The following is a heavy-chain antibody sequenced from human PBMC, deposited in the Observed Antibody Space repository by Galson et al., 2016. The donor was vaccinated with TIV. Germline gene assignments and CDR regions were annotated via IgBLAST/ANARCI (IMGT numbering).Heavy chain of an antibody. J-gene: IGHJ4*02. CDR2: IGGTGGST. D-gene: IGHD5-18*01. CDR3: AKDRQWIPSSLDY. Sequence: SLRLSCAASGFRFNSYAMNWVRQAPGKGLEWVSSIGGTGGSTYYADSVKGRFNISRDSYKDTVYLQMNSLRAEDTAIYFCAKDRQWIPSSLDYWGQGILVTVSS. CDR1: GFRFNSYA. V-gene: IGHV3-23*01.